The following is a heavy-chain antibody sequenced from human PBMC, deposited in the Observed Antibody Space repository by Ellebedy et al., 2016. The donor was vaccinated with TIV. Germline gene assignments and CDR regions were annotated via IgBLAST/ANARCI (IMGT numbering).Heavy chain of an antibody. V-gene: IGHV4-38-2*02. D-gene: IGHD1-26*01. Sequence: SETLSLTCTVSGYSISSYYYWGWIRQPPGTGLEWIGSIYQSGSTYFNPSLESRVTITVDRSTNQFSLRLSSVTAADTAVYYCASGTFEVGDNWGQGTLVTVSS. J-gene: IGHJ4*02. CDR1: GYSISSYYY. CDR3: ASGTFEVGDN. CDR2: IYQSGST.